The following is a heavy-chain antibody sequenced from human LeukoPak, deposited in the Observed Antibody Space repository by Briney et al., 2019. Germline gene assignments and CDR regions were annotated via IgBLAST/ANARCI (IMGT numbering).Heavy chain of an antibody. Sequence: GGSLRLSCTGSAFTFSNYAMNWVRQAPGKGLEWVSTISSSGGITYYADSVKGRFTISRDNAKNSLYLQMNSLRAEDTAVYYCAKDRTYSSSWTTDFDYWGQGTLVTVSS. CDR1: AFTFSNYA. J-gene: IGHJ4*02. CDR3: AKDRTYSSSWTTDFDY. D-gene: IGHD6-13*01. V-gene: IGHV3-23*01. CDR2: ISSSGGIT.